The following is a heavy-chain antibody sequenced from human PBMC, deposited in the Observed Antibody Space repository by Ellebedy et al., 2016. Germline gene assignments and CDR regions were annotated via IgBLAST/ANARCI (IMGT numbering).Heavy chain of an antibody. V-gene: IGHV1-69*04. CDR3: ARDQLMVGAIGAFDI. D-gene: IGHD1-26*01. Sequence: SVKVSXXASGGTFSSYAISWVRQAPGQGLEWMGRIIPILGIANYAQKFQGRVTITADKSTSTAYMELSSLRSEDMAVYYCARDQLMVGAIGAFDIWGQGTMVTVSS. J-gene: IGHJ3*02. CDR2: IIPILGIA. CDR1: GGTFSSYA.